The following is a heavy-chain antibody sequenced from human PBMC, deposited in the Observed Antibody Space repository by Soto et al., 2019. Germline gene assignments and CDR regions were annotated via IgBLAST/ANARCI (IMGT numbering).Heavy chain of an antibody. CDR2: ISGSGGST. D-gene: IGHD3-22*01. CDR1: GSTFSSYA. Sequence: PGGSLRLSCAASGSTFSSYAMSWVRQAPGKGLEWVSAISGSGGSTYYADSVKGRFTISRDNSKNTLYLQMNSLRAEDTAVYYCAKAHYDSSGYPYDYWGQGTLVTVSS. V-gene: IGHV3-23*01. CDR3: AKAHYDSSGYPYDY. J-gene: IGHJ4*02.